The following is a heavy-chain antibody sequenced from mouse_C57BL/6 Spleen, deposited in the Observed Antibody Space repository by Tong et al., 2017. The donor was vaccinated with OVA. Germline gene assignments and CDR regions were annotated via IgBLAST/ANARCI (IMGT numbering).Heavy chain of an antibody. CDR3: ARDGDYGGLGYAMGY. J-gene: IGHJ4*01. D-gene: IGHD2-4*01. CDR2: ISDGGSYT. Sequence: ETGGRLVKPGGSLKLSCAASGFTFSSYAMSWVRQTPEKRLEWVATISDGGSYTYYPDNVKGRFTISRDNAKNNLYLQMSHLKSEDTAMYYCARDGDYGGLGYAMGYWGQGTSVTASS. CDR1: GFTFSSYA. V-gene: IGHV5-4*01.